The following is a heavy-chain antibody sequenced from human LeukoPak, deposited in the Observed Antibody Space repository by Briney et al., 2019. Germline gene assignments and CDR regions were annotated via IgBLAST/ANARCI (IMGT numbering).Heavy chain of an antibody. Sequence: GGSLRLSCAASGFTFSGYGKHWVRQAPGKGLEWVAVIWNDGSKNDYADSVKGRFTISRDNSKNTLNLQMSSLRVEDTAVYYCAKEDYGDASRGYGVDVWGQGTTVTVSS. J-gene: IGHJ6*02. CDR3: AKEDYGDASRGYGVDV. CDR2: IWNDGSKN. CDR1: GFTFSGYG. V-gene: IGHV3-30*02. D-gene: IGHD4-17*01.